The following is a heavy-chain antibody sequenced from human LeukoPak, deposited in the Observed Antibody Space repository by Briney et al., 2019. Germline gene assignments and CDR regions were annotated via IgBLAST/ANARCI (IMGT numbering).Heavy chain of an antibody. CDR3: ARTRRYDSSGYHEY. D-gene: IGHD3-22*01. Sequence: GASVKVSCKASGYSFTTYGISWVRQAPGQGLEWMGWISPNNGNTKYEQKLQGRVTKTTDTSTSTAYMELRSLRSDDTAVYFCARTRRYDSSGYHEYWGQGTLVTVSS. CDR1: GYSFTTYG. V-gene: IGHV1-18*01. J-gene: IGHJ4*02. CDR2: ISPNNGNT.